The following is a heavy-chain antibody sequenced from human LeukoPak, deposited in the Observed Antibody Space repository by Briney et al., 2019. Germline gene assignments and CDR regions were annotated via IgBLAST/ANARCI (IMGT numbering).Heavy chain of an antibody. CDR2: IYYSGST. D-gene: IGHD6-13*01. CDR1: GGSISSGSYY. CDR3: ARDFTAAGYYYYMDV. V-gene: IGHV4-30-4*08. Sequence: SETLSLTCTVSGGSISSGSYYWSWIRQPPGKGLEWIGYIYYSGSTYYNPTLKSRVTISVDTSKNQFSLKLSSVTAADTAVYYCARDFTAAGYYYYMDVWGKGTTVTVSS. J-gene: IGHJ6*03.